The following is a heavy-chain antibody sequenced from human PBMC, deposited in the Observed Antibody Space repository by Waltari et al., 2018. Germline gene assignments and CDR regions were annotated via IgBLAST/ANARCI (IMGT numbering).Heavy chain of an antibody. CDR2: ITSGGNFI. J-gene: IGHJ4*02. Sequence: EVQLVESGGGLVKPGGSMGLSCAASGFTFSSNTRMWVRQAPGKGLEWVSSITSGGNFIYYADSVKGRFTISRDNAKNSLYLQMSSLRAEDTAVYYCTRVAYCGGDCSGDYWGQGSLVTVSS. CDR3: TRVAYCGGDCSGDY. D-gene: IGHD2-21*02. CDR1: GFTFSSNT. V-gene: IGHV3-21*01.